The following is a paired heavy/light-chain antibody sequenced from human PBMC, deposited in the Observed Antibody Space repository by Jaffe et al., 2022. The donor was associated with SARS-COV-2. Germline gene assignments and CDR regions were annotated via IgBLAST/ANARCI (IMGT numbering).Heavy chain of an antibody. V-gene: IGHV4-34*01. Sequence: QVQLQQWGAGLLKASESLSLTCAVYGGSFSGYYWSWIRQPPGKGLEWIGEINHSGSTKYNPSLKSRVSISVDTSKSQFFLKLSSVTAADTAVYYCARGRYYFDSVSPFDYWGQGTLGTVSP. J-gene: IGHJ4*02. CDR3: ARGRYYFDSVSPFDY. D-gene: IGHD3-10*01. CDR1: GGSFSGYY. CDR2: INHSGST.
Light chain of an antibody. J-gene: IGKJ3*01. Sequence: DIQMTQSPSSLSASVGDRVTITCRASQGIRNDLGWYQQKPGKAPKRLIYAASSLHSGVPSRFSGSGSGTEFTLTISSLQPEDFATYYCLQHNSYPLTFGPGTKVDI. V-gene: IGKV1-17*01. CDR3: LQHNSYPLT. CDR1: QGIRND. CDR2: AAS.